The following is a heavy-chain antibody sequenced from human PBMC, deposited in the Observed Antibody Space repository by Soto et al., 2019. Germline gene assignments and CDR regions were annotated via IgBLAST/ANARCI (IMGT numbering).Heavy chain of an antibody. CDR3: ARAFRTNYYYGMDV. J-gene: IGHJ6*02. Sequence: GGSLRLSCAASGFTFSSYSVNWVRQAPGKGLEWVSYISSSSSTIYYADSVKGRFTISRDNAKNSLYLQMNSLRDEDTAVYYCARAFRTNYYYGMDVWGQGTTVTSP. CDR2: ISSSSSTI. D-gene: IGHD3-10*01. CDR1: GFTFSSYS. V-gene: IGHV3-48*02.